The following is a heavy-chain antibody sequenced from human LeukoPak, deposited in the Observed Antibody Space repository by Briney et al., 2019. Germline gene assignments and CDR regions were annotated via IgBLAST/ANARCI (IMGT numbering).Heavy chain of an antibody. CDR2: INHSGST. CDR1: GGPFSGYY. CDR3: ARAQLWFGMFRNYYYYGMDV. V-gene: IGHV4-34*01. Sequence: SETLSLTCAVYGGPFSGYYWSWIRQPPGKGLEWIGEINHSGSTNYNPSLKSRVTISVDTSKNQFSLKLSSVTAADTAVYYCARAQLWFGMFRNYYYYGMDVWGQGTTVTVSS. D-gene: IGHD3-10*01. J-gene: IGHJ6*02.